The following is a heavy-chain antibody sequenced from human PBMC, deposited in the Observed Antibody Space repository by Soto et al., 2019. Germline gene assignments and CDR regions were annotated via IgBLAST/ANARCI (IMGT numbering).Heavy chain of an antibody. D-gene: IGHD2-2*01. CDR3: AKDRCSSTSCYDDYYYYGMDV. CDR1: GFTFSSYG. J-gene: IGHJ6*02. V-gene: IGHV3-30*18. CDR2: ISYDGSNK. Sequence: GGSLRLSCAASGFTFSSYGMHWVRQAPGKGLEWVAVISYDGSNKYYADSVKGRFTISRDNSKNTLYLQMNSLRAEDTAVYYCAKDRCSSTSCYDDYYYYGMDVWGQGTTVTVSS.